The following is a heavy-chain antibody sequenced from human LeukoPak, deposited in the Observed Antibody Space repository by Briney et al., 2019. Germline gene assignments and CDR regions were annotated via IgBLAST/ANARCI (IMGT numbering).Heavy chain of an antibody. CDR1: GGTFNTFA. V-gene: IGHV1-69*05. Sequence: SVKVSCKASGGTFNTFAISRVRQAPGQGLEWMGGIIPFFGSANYAQRFQDRFTITTDESTTTAYMELNSLTSDDTAVYYCARPDFSGFDWGFDFWGQGTLITVSS. D-gene: IGHD5-12*01. CDR2: IIPFFGSA. CDR3: ARPDFSGFDWGFDF. J-gene: IGHJ4*02.